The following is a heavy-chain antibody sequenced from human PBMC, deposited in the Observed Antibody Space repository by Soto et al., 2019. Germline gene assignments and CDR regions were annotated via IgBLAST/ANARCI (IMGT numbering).Heavy chain of an antibody. D-gene: IGHD6-19*01. CDR1: GGSISSSNW. J-gene: IGHJ4*02. Sequence: SETLSLTCAVSGGSISSSNWWSWVRQPPGKGLEWVGEIYHSGSTNYNPSLKSRVTISVDKSKNQFSLKLSSVTAADTAVYYCARASIAVALYYFDYWGQGTLVTVSS. V-gene: IGHV4-4*02. CDR3: ARASIAVALYYFDY. CDR2: IYHSGST.